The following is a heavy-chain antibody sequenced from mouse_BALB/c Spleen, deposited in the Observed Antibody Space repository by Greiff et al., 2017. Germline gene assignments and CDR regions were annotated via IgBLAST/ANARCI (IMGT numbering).Heavy chain of an antibody. CDR3: ASGYYRYDGGYFDY. D-gene: IGHD2-14*01. V-gene: IGHV5-12-1*01. CDR2: ISSGGSYT. J-gene: IGHJ2*01. CDR1: GFAFSSYD. Sequence: EVQRVESGGGLVKPGGSLKLSCAASGFAFSSYDMSWVRQTPEKRLEWVAYISSGGSYTYYPDSVKGRFTISRDNAKNNLYLQMSSLKSEDTAMYYCASGYYRYDGGYFDYWGQGTTLTVSS.